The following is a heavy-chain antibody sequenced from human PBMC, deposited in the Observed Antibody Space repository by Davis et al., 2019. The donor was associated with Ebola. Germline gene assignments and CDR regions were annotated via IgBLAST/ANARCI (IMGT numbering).Heavy chain of an antibody. Sequence: PGGSLRLSCAASGFAFASYSMNWVRQAPGKGLAWVSGLWSGGLNTYYADSVKGRFTVSRDNSRNTLYLQMNSLRVDDTAVYFCVKDPYADFHDGAYWGQGTLVTVSS. J-gene: IGHJ4*02. D-gene: IGHD4/OR15-4a*01. CDR1: GFAFASYS. CDR3: VKDPYADFHDGAY. CDR2: LWSGGLNT. V-gene: IGHV3-23*03.